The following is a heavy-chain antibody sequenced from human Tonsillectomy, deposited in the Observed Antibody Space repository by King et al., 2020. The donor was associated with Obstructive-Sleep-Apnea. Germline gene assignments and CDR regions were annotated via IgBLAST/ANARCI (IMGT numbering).Heavy chain of an antibody. CDR2: ISFDGNDK. CDR3: ARDQGSNTGYRDYGMDV. Sequence: VQLVESGGGVVQPGRSLRLSCAASGFTFSSYAMHWVRQAPGKGLEWVAVISFDGNDKYYADSVKGRFTISRDNSNNTLYLHMKSLRAEDTAVYYCARDQGSNTGYRDYGMDVWGEGTTVSVSS. D-gene: IGHD1-26*01. V-gene: IGHV3-30*04. CDR1: GFTFSSYA. J-gene: IGHJ6*04.